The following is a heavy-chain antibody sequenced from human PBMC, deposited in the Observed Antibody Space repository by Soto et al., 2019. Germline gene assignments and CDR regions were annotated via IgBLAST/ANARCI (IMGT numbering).Heavy chain of an antibody. J-gene: IGHJ4*02. V-gene: IGHV4-61*01. CDR3: ETLTKPPKYYYDSTMYYFDY. CDR2: IYYSGSA. D-gene: IGHD3-22*01. Sequence: SETLSLTCTVSGGAVSIATYYWSWIRQPPGKGLEWVGYIYYSGSANYNPSLESRVTISVDTSKNQFSLKLSSVTAADTAVYYCETLTKPPKYYYDSTMYYFDYWGQGIRVPVSS. CDR1: GGAVSIATYY.